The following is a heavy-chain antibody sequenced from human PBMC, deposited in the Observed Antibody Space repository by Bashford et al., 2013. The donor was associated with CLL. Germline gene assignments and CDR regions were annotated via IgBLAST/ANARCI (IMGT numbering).Heavy chain of an antibody. Sequence: SETPVPHLRCLWWVLQWLLLELDPPAPTGRGLEWIGESQSYGSTNYNPSLKSRVTISVDTSKNQFSLKLSSVTAADTAVYYCARGPMIVVVINPGEPYYYYYYGMDVWGQGTTVTVSS. V-gene: IGHV4-34*01. CDR1: WVLQWLL. CDR2: SQSYGST. J-gene: IGHJ6*02. CDR3: ARGPMIVVVINPGEPYYYYYYGMDV. D-gene: IGHD3-22*01.